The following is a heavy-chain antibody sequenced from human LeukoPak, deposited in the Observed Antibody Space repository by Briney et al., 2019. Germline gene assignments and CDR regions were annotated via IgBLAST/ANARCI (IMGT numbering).Heavy chain of an antibody. Sequence: GGSLRLSCAASGFPFGSYALSWVRQAPGKGLEWVSVIIGSGSTTYYADSVKGRFTISRDNSKNTLYLQMNSLRLEDTAIYYCARGQVGSTVITPVAYWGQGTLVTVSS. CDR2: IIGSGSTT. CDR1: GFPFGSYA. CDR3: ARGQVGSTVITPVAY. V-gene: IGHV3-23*01. D-gene: IGHD4-23*01. J-gene: IGHJ4*02.